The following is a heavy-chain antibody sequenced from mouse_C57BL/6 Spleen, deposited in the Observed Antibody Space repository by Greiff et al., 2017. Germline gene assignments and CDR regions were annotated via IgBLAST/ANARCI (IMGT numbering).Heavy chain of an antibody. D-gene: IGHD1-1*01. CDR1: GYTFTSYG. V-gene: IGHV1-81*01. CDR2: IYPRSGNT. CDR3: ARATTVVATYWYFDV. J-gene: IGHJ1*03. Sequence: VQRVESGAELARPGASVKLSCKASGYTFTSYGISWVKQRTGQGLEWIGEIYPRSGNTYYNEKFKGKATLTADKSSSTAYMELRSLTSEDSAVYFCARATTVVATYWYFDVWGTGTTVTVSS.